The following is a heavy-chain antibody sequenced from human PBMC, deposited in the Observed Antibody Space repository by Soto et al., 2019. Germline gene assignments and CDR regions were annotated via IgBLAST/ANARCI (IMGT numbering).Heavy chain of an antibody. D-gene: IGHD4-17*01. V-gene: IGHV3-30*18. CDR3: AKDLGSYGDYVHLDY. CDR2: ISYDGSNK. Sequence: QVQLVESGGGVVQPGRSLRLSCAASGFTFSSYGMHWVRQAPGKGLEWVAVISYDGSNKYYADSVKGRFTISRDNSKNTLYLQMNSLRAEDTAVYYCAKDLGSYGDYVHLDYWVQGTLVTVS. CDR1: GFTFSSYG. J-gene: IGHJ4*02.